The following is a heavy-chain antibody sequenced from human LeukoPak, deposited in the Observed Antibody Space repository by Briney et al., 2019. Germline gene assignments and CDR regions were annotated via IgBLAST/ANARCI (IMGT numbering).Heavy chain of an antibody. D-gene: IGHD3-22*01. V-gene: IGHV3-33*06. CDR1: GFNFDGYG. J-gene: IGHJ4*02. Sequence: PGGSLRLSCAASGFNFDGYGMHWVRQTPGKGLEWVAVVWFDGTKRDYAESVKGRFTISRDNSKNTVYLEMSRLRVGDTAIYYCAKDSAFSYDSSGYADYWGQGTLVIVSS. CDR2: VWFDGTKR. CDR3: AKDSAFSYDSSGYADY.